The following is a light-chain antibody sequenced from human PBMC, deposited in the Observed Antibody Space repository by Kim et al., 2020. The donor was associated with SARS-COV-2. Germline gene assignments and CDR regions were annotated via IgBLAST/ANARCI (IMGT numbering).Light chain of an antibody. CDR2: KTS. CDR1: ENISHW. J-gene: IGKJ2*01. Sequence: LSASVGDRVTITCQASENISHWLAWYRQTPGKAPELLIYKTSNLQSGVPSRFSGSGSGTAFTLTISSLQPGDFGTYYCQQYNRYYTFGQGTKLEI. CDR3: QQYNRYYT. V-gene: IGKV1-5*03.